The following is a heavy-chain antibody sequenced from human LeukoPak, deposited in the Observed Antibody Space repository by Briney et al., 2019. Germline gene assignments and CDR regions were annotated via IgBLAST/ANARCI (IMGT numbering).Heavy chain of an antibody. CDR1: GYTFTSYD. V-gene: IGHV1-8*01. CDR3: ARDLGSPEWYFDL. D-gene: IGHD2-15*01. J-gene: IGHJ2*01. Sequence: GASVKVSCKASGYTFTSYDINWVRQATGQGLEWMGWMNPNSGNTGYAQKFQGRVTMTRDTSTSTVYMELSRLRSEDTAVYYCARDLGSPEWYFDLWGRGTLVTVSS. CDR2: MNPNSGNT.